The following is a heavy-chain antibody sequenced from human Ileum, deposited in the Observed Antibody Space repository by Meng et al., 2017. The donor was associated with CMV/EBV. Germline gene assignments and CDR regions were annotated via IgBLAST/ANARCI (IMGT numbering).Heavy chain of an antibody. CDR3: ARDNSNWTLDF. J-gene: IGHJ2*01. CDR1: GFSISDHY. CDR2: TKDKTASYII. V-gene: IGHV3-72*01. D-gene: IGHD1-20*01. Sequence: GESLKISCAASGFSISDHYMDWLRQAPGKGLEWVGRTKDKTASYIIEYAASVKGRFTISRDDSKNSLYLQMNSLKTEDTAVYYCARDNSNWTLDFWGRGTLVTVSS.